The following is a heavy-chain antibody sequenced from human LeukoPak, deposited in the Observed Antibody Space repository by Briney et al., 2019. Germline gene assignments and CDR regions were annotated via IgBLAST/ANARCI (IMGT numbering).Heavy chain of an antibody. J-gene: IGHJ4*02. Sequence: GGSLRLSCAASGFTFSSYWMSWVRQAPGKGLEWVANIKQDGSEKYYVDSVKGRFTISRDNAKNSLYLQMNSLRAEDTAVYYCARDKVVGATYFDYWGQGTLVTVSS. V-gene: IGHV3-7*01. CDR1: GFTFSSYW. CDR2: IKQDGSEK. CDR3: ARDKVVGATYFDY. D-gene: IGHD1-26*01.